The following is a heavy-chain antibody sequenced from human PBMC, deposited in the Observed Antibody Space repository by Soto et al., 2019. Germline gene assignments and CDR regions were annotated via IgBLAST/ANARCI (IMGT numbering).Heavy chain of an antibody. CDR2: IYWDDDK. D-gene: IGHD6-19*01. J-gene: IGHJ4*02. CDR1: GFSLSTSGVG. V-gene: IGHV2-5*02. CDR3: AHSRGAVARKRGYFDY. Sequence: QITLKESGPTLVKPTQTLTLTCTFSGFSLSTSGVGVGWIRQPPGKALEWLALIYWDDDKRYSPSLKSRLTMTQDTSKTQVVLTVPNTDPVDTATYYCAHSRGAVARKRGYFDYWGQGTLVTVSS.